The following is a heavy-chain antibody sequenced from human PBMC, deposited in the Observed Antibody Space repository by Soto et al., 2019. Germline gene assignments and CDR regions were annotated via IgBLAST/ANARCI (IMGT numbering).Heavy chain of an antibody. V-gene: IGHV4-61*08. D-gene: IGHD6-6*01. Sequence: SETLSLTCTVSGGSVSSGGYYWSWIRQPPGKGLEWIGYIYYSGSTNYNPSLKSRVTISVDTSKNQFSLKLSSVTAADTAVYYCAREYSSSSSFDYWGQGTLVTVSS. CDR2: IYYSGST. J-gene: IGHJ4*02. CDR3: AREYSSSSSFDY. CDR1: GGSVSSGGYY.